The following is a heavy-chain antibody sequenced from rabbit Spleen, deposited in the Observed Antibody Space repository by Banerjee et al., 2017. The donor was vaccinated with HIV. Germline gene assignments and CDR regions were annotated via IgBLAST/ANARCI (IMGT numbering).Heavy chain of an antibody. D-gene: IGHD7-1*01. CDR3: ARFYAGYGDFGYAAM. CDR2: IYAGSSSGFT. J-gene: IGHJ6*01. Sequence: QEQLVESGGGLVKPGASLTLTCKASGFSFSNKAVMCWVRQAPGKGLECIACIYAGSSSGFTYSATWAKGRFTCSKTSSTTVTLQMTSLTVADTATYFCARFYAGYGDFGYAAMWGQGTLVTVS. V-gene: IGHV1S45*01. CDR1: GFSFSNKAV.